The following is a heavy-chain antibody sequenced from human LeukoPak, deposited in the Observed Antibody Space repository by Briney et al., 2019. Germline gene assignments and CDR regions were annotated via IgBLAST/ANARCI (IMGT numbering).Heavy chain of an antibody. D-gene: IGHD1-7*01. J-gene: IGHJ4*02. CDR3: ARDYWWNYDY. CDR1: GFTFSDYA. Sequence: HPVGSLRLSCAASGFTFSDYAMHWVRQAPGKGLEWVAVISKDGSDKYYPGSVRGRFTISRDNSKNTIYLQMDSLRAEDTAIYYCARDYWWNYDYWGQGTLVTVSS. CDR2: ISKDGSDK. V-gene: IGHV3-30-3*01.